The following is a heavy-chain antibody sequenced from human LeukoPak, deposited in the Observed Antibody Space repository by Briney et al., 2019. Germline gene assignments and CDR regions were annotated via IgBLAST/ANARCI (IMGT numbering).Heavy chain of an antibody. J-gene: IGHJ6*03. CDR1: GYTFTSYD. D-gene: IGHD3-3*01. CDR2: MNPKSGNK. Sequence: ASVKVSCKASGYTFTSYDINWVRQATGQGLEWMGWMNPKSGNKGYAQKFQGRVTMTRNTCKNTAYMELSSLSSEDTAVYYCARSLSLEWLFDYYYYYMDVWGKGTTVTVSS. CDR3: ARSLSLEWLFDYYYYYMDV. V-gene: IGHV1-8*01.